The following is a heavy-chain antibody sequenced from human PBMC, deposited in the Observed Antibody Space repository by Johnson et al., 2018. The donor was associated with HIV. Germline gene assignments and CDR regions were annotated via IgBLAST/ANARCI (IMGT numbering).Heavy chain of an antibody. CDR3: ARGGIRGYSYGPGAFDI. J-gene: IGHJ3*02. V-gene: IGHV3-53*01. CDR2: IYSGGST. D-gene: IGHD5-18*01. CDR1: GFTVSSNY. Sequence: VQLVESGGGLIQPGGSLRLSCAASGFTVSSNYMSWVRQAPGKGLEWVSVIYSGGSTYYADSVKGRFTISRDNSKNTLYLQINSLRAEDTAVYYCARGGIRGYSYGPGAFDIWGQGTMVTVSS.